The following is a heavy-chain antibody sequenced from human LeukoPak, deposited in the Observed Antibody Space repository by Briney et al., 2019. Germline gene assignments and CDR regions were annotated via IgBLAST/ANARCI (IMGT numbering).Heavy chain of an antibody. Sequence: GGSLRLSCAASGFTFSSYEMNWVRQAPGKGLEWVSYISSSGSTIYYADSVKGRFTISRDNAKNSLYLQMNSLRAEDMALYYCAKAAYCGGDCYSYYMDVWGKGTTVTVSS. V-gene: IGHV3-48*03. CDR3: AKAAYCGGDCYSYYMDV. CDR2: ISSSGSTI. J-gene: IGHJ6*03. D-gene: IGHD2-21*01. CDR1: GFTFSSYE.